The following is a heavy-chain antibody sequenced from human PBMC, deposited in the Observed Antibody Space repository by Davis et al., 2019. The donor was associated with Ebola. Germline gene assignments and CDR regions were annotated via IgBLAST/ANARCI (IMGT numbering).Heavy chain of an antibody. V-gene: IGHV3-74*01. D-gene: IGHD3-10*01. J-gene: IGHJ6*02. Sequence: GESLKISCAASGFTFSSYWMHWVRQAPGKGLVWVSRINSDGSSTSYADSVKGRFTISRVNAKNTLYLQMNSLRAEDTAVYYCARDLVWFGELLYFHYGMDVWGQGTTVTVSS. CDR2: INSDGSST. CDR3: ARDLVWFGELLYFHYGMDV. CDR1: GFTFSSYW.